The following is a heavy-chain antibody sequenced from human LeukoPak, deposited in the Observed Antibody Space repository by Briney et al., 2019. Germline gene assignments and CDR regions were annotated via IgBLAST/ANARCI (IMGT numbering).Heavy chain of an antibody. J-gene: IGHJ5*02. Sequence: SETLSLTCTVSGGSISSSSYYWGWIRQPPGKGLEWIGRIYTSGSTNYNPSLKSRVTISVDTSKNQFSLKLSSVTAADTAVYYCARVLGSSSWYRWFDPWGQGTLVTVSS. CDR3: ARVLGSSSWYRWFDP. CDR2: IYTSGST. CDR1: GGSISSSSYY. D-gene: IGHD6-13*01. V-gene: IGHV4-61*02.